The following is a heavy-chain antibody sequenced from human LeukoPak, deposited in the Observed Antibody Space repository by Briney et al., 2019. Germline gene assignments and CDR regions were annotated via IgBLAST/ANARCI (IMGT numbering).Heavy chain of an antibody. CDR2: VSYDGGSE. CDR1: RFTFTTFSDYV. CDR3: ARGSSAAASPRDSD. D-gene: IGHD6-13*01. Sequence: GGSLRLSCAASRFTFTTFSDYVMHWARQAPGKGLEWVAAVSYDGGSEYYADSVKGRFAVSRDNSKNTLYLQMNSLRAEDTAVYYCARGSSAAASPRDSDWGQGTLVTVSS. J-gene: IGHJ4*02. V-gene: IGHV3-30*09.